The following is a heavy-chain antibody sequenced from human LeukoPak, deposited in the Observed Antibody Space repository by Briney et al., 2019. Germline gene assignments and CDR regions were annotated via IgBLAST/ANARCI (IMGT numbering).Heavy chain of an antibody. CDR2: IAANGDDK. Sequence: GALRLSCAASGFTFSSRAMSWVRQAPGRGLEWVATIAANGDDKDYEDALQGRFTISRDNARNSLSLRIDSLRAEDTAQYYCAREVFFQFDNWGQGALVTVSS. J-gene: IGHJ4*02. CDR1: GFTFSSRA. CDR3: AREVFFQFDN. V-gene: IGHV3-7*03.